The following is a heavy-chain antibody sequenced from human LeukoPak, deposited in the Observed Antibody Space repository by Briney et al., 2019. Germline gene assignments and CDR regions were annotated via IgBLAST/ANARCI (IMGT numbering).Heavy chain of an antibody. Sequence: SETLSLTCTVSDDSISSGVYYWSWIRQDPGKGLEWIGYIYYSGITYYNPSLKSRVTISIDTSRKQFSLRLTSVTAADTAVYYCARDPRGYGMDVWGQETTVTVSS. CDR2: IYYSGIT. J-gene: IGHJ6*02. CDR3: ARDPRGYGMDV. D-gene: IGHD3-10*01. CDR1: DDSISSGVYY. V-gene: IGHV4-31*03.